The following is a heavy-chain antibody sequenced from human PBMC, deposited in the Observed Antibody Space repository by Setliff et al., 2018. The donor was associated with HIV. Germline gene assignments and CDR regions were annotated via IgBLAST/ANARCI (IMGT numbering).Heavy chain of an antibody. CDR1: GDSVRSSRYY. J-gene: IGHJ6*03. V-gene: IGHV4-39*07. CDR2: TNHRGST. CDR3: ARSGLYRGYSSRRYYYYMDV. Sequence: PSETLSLTCTVSGDSVRSSRYYWSWIRQPPGKGLEWIGEINHRGSTNHRGSTNYNPSLKSRVTLSVDTSKNQFSLNLSSVTAADTAVYYCARSGLYRGYSSRRYYYYMDVWGKGTTVTVSS. D-gene: IGHD6-13*01.